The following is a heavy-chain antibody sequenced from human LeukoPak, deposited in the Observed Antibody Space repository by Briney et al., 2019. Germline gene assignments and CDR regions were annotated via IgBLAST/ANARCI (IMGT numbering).Heavy chain of an antibody. J-gene: IGHJ4*02. V-gene: IGHV3-74*01. D-gene: IGHD6-19*01. CDR2: ISSDGSST. CDR3: VRVGTRSSGLYFLDY. CDR1: GFTFSDYG. Sequence: GGSLRLSCAASGFTFSDYGMHWVRQAPGKGLVWVSRISSDGSSTRYADSVKGRFTISRDNAKNTLYLQMNSLRAEDTAVYYCVRVGTRSSGLYFLDYWGQGTLVTVPS.